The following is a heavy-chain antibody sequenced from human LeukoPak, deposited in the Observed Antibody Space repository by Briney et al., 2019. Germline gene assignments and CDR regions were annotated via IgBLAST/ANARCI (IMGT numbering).Heavy chain of an antibody. Sequence: VASVKVSCKASGYTFTGYYMHWVRQATGQGLERMGWINPNSGGTNYAQKFQGRVTMTRDTSISTAYMELSRLRSDDTAVYYCARSSGWTTEVDYWGQGTLVTVSS. D-gene: IGHD6-19*01. CDR2: INPNSGGT. J-gene: IGHJ4*02. V-gene: IGHV1-2*02. CDR1: GYTFTGYY. CDR3: ARSSGWTTEVDY.